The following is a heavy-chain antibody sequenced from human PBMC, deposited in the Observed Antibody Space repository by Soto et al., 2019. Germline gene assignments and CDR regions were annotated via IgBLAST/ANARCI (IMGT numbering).Heavy chain of an antibody. V-gene: IGHV3-11*01. CDR3: ATPTIEGYSSSSDY. J-gene: IGHJ4*02. CDR1: GFTFSYYY. Sequence: PGGSRRRSWAASGFTFSYYYMSWSRQAPGKGLEWVSYISSSGSTIYYADSVKGRFTISRDNAKNSLYLQMNSLRAEDTAVYYCATPTIEGYSSSSDYWGQGTLVTV. D-gene: IGHD6-13*01. CDR2: ISSSGSTI.